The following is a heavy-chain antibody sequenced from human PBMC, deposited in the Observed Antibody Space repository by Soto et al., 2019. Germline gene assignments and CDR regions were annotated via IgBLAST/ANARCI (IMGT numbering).Heavy chain of an antibody. CDR1: GGTFSSYT. V-gene: IGHV1-69*02. J-gene: IGHJ4*02. CDR2: IIPILGIA. CDR3: AKTGYSSSWYDY. D-gene: IGHD6-13*01. Sequence: QVQLVQSGAEVKKPGSSVKVSCKASGGTFSSYTISWVRQAPGQGLEWMGRIIPILGIANYAQKFQGRVTITADKSTSTAYMELSSLRSEDTAVYYCAKTGYSSSWYDYCGQGPLVTVSS.